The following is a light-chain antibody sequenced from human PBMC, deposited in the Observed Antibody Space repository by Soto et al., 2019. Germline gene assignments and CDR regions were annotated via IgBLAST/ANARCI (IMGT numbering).Light chain of an antibody. CDR2: GPS. V-gene: IGKV3-15*01. J-gene: IGKJ4*01. CDR1: QSVSTN. Sequence: EVVMTQSPAPLSVSPGETATLSCRASQSVSTNVAWFQQKPGGVPRLLIYGPSTRATGIPAKFSGSGSGTEFSLTISYLQSEDFAVYYCQQYNKWPLTFGGGTRVDIK. CDR3: QQYNKWPLT.